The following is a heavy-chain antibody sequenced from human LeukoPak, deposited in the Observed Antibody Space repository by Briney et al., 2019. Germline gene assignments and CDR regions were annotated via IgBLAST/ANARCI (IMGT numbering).Heavy chain of an antibody. Sequence: GGSLRLSCAASGNYWMHWVRQAPGKGLEWVSAISGSGGSTYYADSVKGRFTISRDNSKNTLYLQMNSLRAEDTAVYYCAMDEWFGESSYYWGQGTLVTVSS. CDR3: AMDEWFGESSYY. CDR1: GNYW. V-gene: IGHV3-23*01. J-gene: IGHJ4*02. D-gene: IGHD3-10*01. CDR2: ISGSGGST.